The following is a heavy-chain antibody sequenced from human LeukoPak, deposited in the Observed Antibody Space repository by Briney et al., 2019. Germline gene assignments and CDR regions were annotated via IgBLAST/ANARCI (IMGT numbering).Heavy chain of an antibody. CDR1: GFTFSSYA. CDR2: ISGSGGST. Sequence: GGSLRLSCAASGFTFSSYAMSWVRQAPGKGLEWVSAISGSGGSTYYADSVKGRFTISRDNSKNTLYLQMNSLRAEDTAVYYCAKGYYYDSSGYYYFDYWGQGTLVTVSP. D-gene: IGHD3-22*01. V-gene: IGHV3-23*01. J-gene: IGHJ4*02. CDR3: AKGYYYDSSGYYYFDY.